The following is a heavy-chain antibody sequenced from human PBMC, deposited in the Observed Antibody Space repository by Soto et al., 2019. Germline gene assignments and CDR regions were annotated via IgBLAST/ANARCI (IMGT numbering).Heavy chain of an antibody. D-gene: IGHD6-13*01. CDR1: GDSVSSNSAA. J-gene: IGHJ5*02. Sequence: PSQTLSLTCAISGDSVSSNSAAWIWIRQSPSRGLEWLGRTYYRSKWYNDYAVSVKSRITINPDTSKNQFSLQLNSVTPEDTAVYYCARAGIAAAGTYNWFDPWGQGTLVTVSS. V-gene: IGHV6-1*01. CDR2: TYYRSKWYN. CDR3: ARAGIAAAGTYNWFDP.